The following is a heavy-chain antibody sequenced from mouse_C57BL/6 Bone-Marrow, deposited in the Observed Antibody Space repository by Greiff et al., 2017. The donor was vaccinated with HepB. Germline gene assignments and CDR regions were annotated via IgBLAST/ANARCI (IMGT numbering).Heavy chain of an antibody. Sequence: VQLQQPGAELVMPGASVKLSCKASGYTFTSYWMHWVKQRPGQGLEWIGEIDPSDSYTNYNQKFKGKSTLTVDKSSSTAYMQLSSLTSEDSAVYYCARECYGSSYGFAYWGQGTLVTVSA. J-gene: IGHJ3*01. D-gene: IGHD1-1*01. CDR3: ARECYGSSYGFAY. V-gene: IGHV1-69*01. CDR1: GYTFTSYW. CDR2: IDPSDSYT.